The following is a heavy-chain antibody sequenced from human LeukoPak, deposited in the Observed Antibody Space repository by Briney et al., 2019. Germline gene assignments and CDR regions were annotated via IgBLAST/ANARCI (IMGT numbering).Heavy chain of an antibody. D-gene: IGHD1-1*01. CDR1: GFAFGSEA. CDR3: AKSRSGSANWALRIFDN. Sequence: GGSLRLSCAVSGFAFGSEAMSWVRQSPARGLEWVASISPGGGTTYYTDYVKGRFTISRDNSNNSLFVQMNSLRVEDTAVYFCAKSRSGSANWALRIFDNWGQGTLVTVSS. J-gene: IGHJ4*02. CDR2: ISPGGGTT. V-gene: IGHV3-23*01.